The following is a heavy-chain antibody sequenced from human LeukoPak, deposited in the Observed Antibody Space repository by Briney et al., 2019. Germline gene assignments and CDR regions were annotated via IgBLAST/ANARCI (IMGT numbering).Heavy chain of an antibody. J-gene: IGHJ4*02. CDR2: ISGSGGST. CDR3: AKDQAAVAAYYFDY. D-gene: IGHD6-19*01. V-gene: IGHV3-23*01. Sequence: GVSLRLSCAASGFTFSSYAMSWLRQAPGKGLEWFSAISGSGGSTYYADSVKGRFTISRDNSKNTLYLQMNSLRAEDPAVYYCAKDQAAVAAYYFDYWGQGTLVTVSS. CDR1: GFTFSSYA.